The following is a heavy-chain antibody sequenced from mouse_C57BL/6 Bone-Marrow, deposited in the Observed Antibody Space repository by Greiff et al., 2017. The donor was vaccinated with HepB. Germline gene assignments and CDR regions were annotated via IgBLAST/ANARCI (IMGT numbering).Heavy chain of an antibody. CDR3: PRIIIYYGSRDWYFDV. CDR1: GYAFSSYW. V-gene: IGHV1-80*01. Sequence: VQLQQSGAELVKPGASVKISCKASGYAFSSYWMNWVKQRPGKGLEWIGQIYPGDGDTNYNGKFKGKATLTADKSSSTAYMQLSSLTSEDSAVYFCPRIIIYYGSRDWYFDVWGTGTTVTVSS. D-gene: IGHD1-1*01. J-gene: IGHJ1*03. CDR2: IYPGDGDT.